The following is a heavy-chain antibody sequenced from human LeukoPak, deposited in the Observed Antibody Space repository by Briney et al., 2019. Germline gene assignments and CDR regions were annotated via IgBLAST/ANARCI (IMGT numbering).Heavy chain of an antibody. Sequence: QAGGSLRLSCAASAXTVSSSYLSWVRQAPGKGLEWVSVIYSGGSTYYADSVKGRFTISRDNSKNTLYLQMNSLRAEDTAVYYCARGWGSFDYWGQGALVTVSS. V-gene: IGHV3-66*01. CDR2: IYSGGST. D-gene: IGHD7-27*01. CDR1: AXTVSSSY. CDR3: ARGWGSFDY. J-gene: IGHJ4*02.